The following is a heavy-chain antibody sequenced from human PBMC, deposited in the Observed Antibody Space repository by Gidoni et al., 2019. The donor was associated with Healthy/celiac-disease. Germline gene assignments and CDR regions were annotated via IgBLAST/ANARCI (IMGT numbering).Heavy chain of an antibody. Sequence: QVQLQQWGAGLLQPSETLSLTCAVYGGSFSGYYWSWIRQPPGKGLEWIGEINHSGSTNYNPSLKSRVTISVDTSKNQFSLKLSSVTAADTAVYYCAWGGDYYYYGMDVWGQGTTVTVSS. CDR1: GGSFSGYY. J-gene: IGHJ6*02. CDR3: AWGGDYYYYGMDV. V-gene: IGHV4-34*01. D-gene: IGHD3-16*01. CDR2: INHSGST.